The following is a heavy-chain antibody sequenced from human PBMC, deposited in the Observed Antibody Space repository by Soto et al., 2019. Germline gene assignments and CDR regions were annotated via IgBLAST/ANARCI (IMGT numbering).Heavy chain of an antibody. D-gene: IGHD5-12*01. CDR3: ARGDSGYDYYYYYGMDV. CDR1: GDSVSRNSAA. J-gene: IGHJ6*02. V-gene: IGHV6-1*01. CDR2: TYYRSKWYN. Sequence: SQTLSLTCAVSGDSVSRNSAAWNWIRQSPSRGLEWLGRTYYRSKWYNDYAVSVKSRITINPDTSKNQFSLQLNSVTPEDTAVYYCARGDSGYDYYYYYGMDVWGQGTTVTVSS.